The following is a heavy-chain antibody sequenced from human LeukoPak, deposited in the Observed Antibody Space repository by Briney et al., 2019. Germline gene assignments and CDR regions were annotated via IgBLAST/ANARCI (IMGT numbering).Heavy chain of an antibody. CDR1: GFTVSSNY. CDR2: IKTDGSEK. D-gene: IGHD3-10*01. CDR3: ATILGLGAFDL. J-gene: IGHJ3*01. V-gene: IGHV3-7*01. Sequence: GGSLRLSCAASGFTVSSNYMSWVRQAPGKGLEWVANIKTDGSEKYYADSVKGRFTISRDNSKNTLYLQMNSLRAEDTAVYYCATILGLGAFDLWGQGTMVTVSS.